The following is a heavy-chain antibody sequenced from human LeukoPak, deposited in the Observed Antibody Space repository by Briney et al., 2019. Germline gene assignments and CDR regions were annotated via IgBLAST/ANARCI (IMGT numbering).Heavy chain of an antibody. J-gene: IGHJ4*02. CDR1: GGSISSSSYY. CDR2: IYYSGST. V-gene: IGHV4-39*01. D-gene: IGHD6-13*01. CDR3: ASQGSSSRGSYYFDY. Sequence: SETLSLTCTDSGGSISSSSYYWGWIRQPPGKGLEWIGSIYYSGSTYYNPSLKSRVTISVDTSKNQFSLKLSSVTAADTAVYYCASQGSSSRGSYYFDYWGQGTLVTVSS.